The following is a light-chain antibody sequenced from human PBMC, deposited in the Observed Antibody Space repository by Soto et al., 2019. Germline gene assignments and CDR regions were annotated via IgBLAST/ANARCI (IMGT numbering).Light chain of an antibody. CDR1: QSINSR. Sequence: DRITITCRASQSINSRLAWYHQKPGRAPKLLIYDASDLQSGVPSRFSGSGYGTEFTLPISSLQSDDLATDCIQHCNAFPAWTLCRG. V-gene: IGKV1-5*01. CDR2: DAS. J-gene: IGKJ1*01. CDR3: QHCNAFPAWT.